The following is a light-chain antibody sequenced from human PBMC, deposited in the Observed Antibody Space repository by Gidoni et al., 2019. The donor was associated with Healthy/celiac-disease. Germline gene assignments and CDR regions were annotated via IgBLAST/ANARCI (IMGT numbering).Light chain of an antibody. CDR3: QQSYSTPLT. J-gene: IGKJ4*01. Sequence: DIQMTQSPSSLSASVGDRVTSTCRASQSISSYLNWYQQKPGKAPKILIYASSSLQRGVPSRFSGSGSGTDFTLTISSLQPEDFATYYCQQSYSTPLTFGGGTKVEIK. V-gene: IGKV1-39*01. CDR2: ASS. CDR1: QSISSY.